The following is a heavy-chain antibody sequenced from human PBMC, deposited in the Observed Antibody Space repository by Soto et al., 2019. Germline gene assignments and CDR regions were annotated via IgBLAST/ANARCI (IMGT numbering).Heavy chain of an antibody. CDR2: ISSSSSTI. Sequence: EVQLVESGGGLVQPGGSLRLSCAASGFTFSSYSMNWVRQAPGKGLEWVSYISSSSSTIYYADSVKGRFTISRDNAKNSLYLQMNSLRAEDSAVYYCAGEADYLNWFDPWGQGTLVTVSS. J-gene: IGHJ5*02. CDR1: GFTFSSYS. V-gene: IGHV3-48*01. CDR3: AGEADYLNWFDP. D-gene: IGHD4-17*01.